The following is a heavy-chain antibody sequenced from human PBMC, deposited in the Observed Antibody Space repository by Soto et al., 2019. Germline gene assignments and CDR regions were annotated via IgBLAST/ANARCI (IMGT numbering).Heavy chain of an antibody. V-gene: IGHV3-23*01. J-gene: IGHJ4*02. CDR3: AKRGGYDYVWKSYRPDY. CDR1: GFTFSSFA. CDR2: LSGSGGDT. D-gene: IGHD3-16*02. Sequence: GGSMRLSCVASGFTFSSFAMTWVRQAPGKGLEWVSTLSGSGGDTYYADSVNGRFTISRDKSKNTLYLQMDRLRVEDTAVYYCAKRGGYDYVWKSYRPDYWGQGTLVTVSS.